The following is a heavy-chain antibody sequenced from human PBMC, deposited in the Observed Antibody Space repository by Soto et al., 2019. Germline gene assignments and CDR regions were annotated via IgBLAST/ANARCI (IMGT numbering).Heavy chain of an antibody. CDR2: ISSTSSYI. CDR1: GFSFSSHS. CDR3: VRGAESIAARQDQKAFDV. J-gene: IGHJ3*01. D-gene: IGHD6-6*01. V-gene: IGHV3-21*06. Sequence: DVQLVESGGGLVKPGGSLRLSCAASGFSFSSHSMNWVRQAPGRGLEWVSSISSTSSYIHHAASVKGRVTISRDNAKSSLYLQLDGLRVDDTAVYYCVRGAESIAARQDQKAFDVWGQGTMVTVSS.